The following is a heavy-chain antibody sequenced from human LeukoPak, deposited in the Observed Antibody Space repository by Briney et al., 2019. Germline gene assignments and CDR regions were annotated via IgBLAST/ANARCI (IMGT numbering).Heavy chain of an antibody. CDR1: GFTFDDYA. D-gene: IGHD3-22*01. CDR3: ARVLHDSSGMGAFDI. CDR2: ISWNSGSI. J-gene: IGHJ3*02. Sequence: GGSLRLSCAASGFTFDDYAMHWVRQAPGKGLEWVSGISWNSGSIGYADSVKGRFTISRDNAKNSLYLQMNSLRAGDTAVYYCARVLHDSSGMGAFDIWGQGTMVTVSS. V-gene: IGHV3-9*01.